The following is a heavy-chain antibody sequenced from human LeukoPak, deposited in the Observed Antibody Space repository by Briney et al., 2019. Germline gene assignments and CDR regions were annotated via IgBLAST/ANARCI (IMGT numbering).Heavy chain of an antibody. CDR1: DGSFSGYY. Sequence: SETLSLTCAVYDGSFSGYYWTWIRQSPGKGLEWIGEINYSGSTNYNPSLRSRVIISVDTSKNQFSLRLSSVTAADTAVYYCARVQVTTQIWGQGTLVTVSP. CDR2: INYSGST. D-gene: IGHD3-22*01. J-gene: IGHJ4*02. CDR3: ARVQVTTQI. V-gene: IGHV4-34*01.